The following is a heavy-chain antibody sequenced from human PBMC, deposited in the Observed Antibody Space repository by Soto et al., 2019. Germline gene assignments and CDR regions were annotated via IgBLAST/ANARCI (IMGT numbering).Heavy chain of an antibody. CDR1: GYSFTSYW. Sequence: GESLKISCKGSGYSFTSYWVNWVRQMPGKGLEWMGIIYPGDSDTRYSPSFQGQVTISADKSISTAYLQWSSLKASDTAMYYCARHGLGPTTVTTVGSYYYYGMDVWGQGTTVTVSS. J-gene: IGHJ6*02. CDR3: ARHGLGPTTVTTVGSYYYYGMDV. D-gene: IGHD4-17*01. CDR2: IYPGDSDT. V-gene: IGHV5-51*01.